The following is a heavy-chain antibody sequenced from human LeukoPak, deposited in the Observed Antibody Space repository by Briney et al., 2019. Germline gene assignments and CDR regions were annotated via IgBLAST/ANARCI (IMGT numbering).Heavy chain of an antibody. Sequence: SETLSLTCAVSGYSLSSGYYWGWIRQSPGKGLEWTGSSYHNGRTYYSPSLKSRVTISVDTSKNQVSLKLSSVTAADTAVYYCARAKSIITEVRGAVPGRFDFWGQGTLVTVSS. J-gene: IGHJ4*02. D-gene: IGHD3-10*01. V-gene: IGHV4-38-2*01. CDR1: GYSLSSGYY. CDR2: SYHNGRT. CDR3: ARAKSIITEVRGAVPGRFDF.